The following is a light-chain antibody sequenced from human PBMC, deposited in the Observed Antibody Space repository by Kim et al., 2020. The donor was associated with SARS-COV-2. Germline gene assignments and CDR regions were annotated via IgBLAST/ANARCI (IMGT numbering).Light chain of an antibody. J-gene: IGKJ4*01. V-gene: IGKV1-6*01. CDR2: AAS. Sequence: AIQMTQSPSSLSASVGDRVTITCRGSQGIRNDLGWYQQKPGKAPKLLIYAASSLQSGVPSRFSGSGSGTDFTLTISSLQPEDFSTYKCLQDYNYPLSFGGGTKVDIK. CDR3: LQDYNYPLS. CDR1: QGIRND.